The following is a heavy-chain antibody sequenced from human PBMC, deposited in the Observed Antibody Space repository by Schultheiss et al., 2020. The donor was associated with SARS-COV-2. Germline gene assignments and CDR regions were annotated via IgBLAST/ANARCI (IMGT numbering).Heavy chain of an antibody. V-gene: IGHV3-53*01. CDR3: ANDYCSGGSCYSEEWDY. CDR1: GFTVSSNY. D-gene: IGHD2-15*01. Sequence: GGSLRLSCAASGFTVSSNYMSWVRQAPGKGLEWVSVIYSGGSTYYVDSVKGRFTISRDNSKNTLYLQMNSLRAEDTAVYYCANDYCSGGSCYSEEWDYWGQGTLVTVSS. CDR2: IYSGGST. J-gene: IGHJ4*02.